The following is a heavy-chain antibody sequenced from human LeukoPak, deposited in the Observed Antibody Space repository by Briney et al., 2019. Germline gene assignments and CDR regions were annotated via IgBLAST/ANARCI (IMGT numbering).Heavy chain of an antibody. CDR2: MSKDGGDK. D-gene: IGHD3-16*02. J-gene: IGHJ4*02. CDR3: ARDDLPVSGSYPYYFDH. V-gene: IGHV3-30*04. Sequence: GGSLRLSCAASGFTVSNFAMHWVRQVPDKGLEWLAVMSKDGGDKHYADSVTGRFTISRDSSKNTLYLQMNSLRGEDTAVYYCARDDLPVSGSYPYYFDHWGQGTLVTVSS. CDR1: GFTVSNFA.